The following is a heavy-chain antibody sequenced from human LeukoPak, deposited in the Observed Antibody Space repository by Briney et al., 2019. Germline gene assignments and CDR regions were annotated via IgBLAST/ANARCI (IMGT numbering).Heavy chain of an antibody. J-gene: IGHJ4*02. CDR2: ISAYNGNT. CDR3: ASTIVVGPWVYFDY. D-gene: IGHD2-15*01. Sequence: ASVKVSCKSSGYTFTSYGISWVRQAPGPGLEWMGWISAYNGNTNYAQKLQGRVTITTDTSTSTAYMELRSLRSDDTAVYYCASTIVVGPWVYFDYWGQGTLVTVSS. V-gene: IGHV1-18*01. CDR1: GYTFTSYG.